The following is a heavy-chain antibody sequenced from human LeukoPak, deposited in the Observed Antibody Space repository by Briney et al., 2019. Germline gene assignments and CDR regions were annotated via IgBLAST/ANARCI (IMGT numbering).Heavy chain of an antibody. CDR1: GASFSSGDQY. V-gene: IGHV4-31*03. D-gene: IGHD3-22*01. J-gene: IGHJ4*02. CDR2: IHPSGTL. CDR3: SRGLDSRKLGY. Sequence: SETLSLTCTVSGASFSSGDQYWNWIRQRPGEGLEWIGSIHPSGTLYNNPSLESRVTISIDTSKNQFSLNLNSVTAADTAGYFCSRGLDSRKLGYWGQGTLVTVYS.